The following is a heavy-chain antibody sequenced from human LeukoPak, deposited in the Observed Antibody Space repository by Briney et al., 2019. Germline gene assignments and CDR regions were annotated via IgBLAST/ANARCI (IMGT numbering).Heavy chain of an antibody. CDR2: INPNSGGT. J-gene: IGHJ4*02. Sequence: ASVKVSCKASGYTFTGYYMHWVRQAPGQGLEWMGWINPNSGGTNYAQKFQGRVTMTRDTSISTAYMELSRLRSDDTAVYYCARDLSLAAAEVRDYWGQGTLVTVPS. CDR1: GYTFTGYY. CDR3: ARDLSLAAAEVRDY. D-gene: IGHD6-13*01. V-gene: IGHV1-2*02.